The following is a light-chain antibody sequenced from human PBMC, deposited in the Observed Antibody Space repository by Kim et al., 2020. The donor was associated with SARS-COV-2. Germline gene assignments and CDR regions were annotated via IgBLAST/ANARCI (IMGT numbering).Light chain of an antibody. V-gene: IGKV3-15*01. Sequence: EIVMTQSPATLSVSPGERATLSCRASQSVGSNLAWYQKRPGQAPRLLIYGASTRATGVPARFSGSGSGTEFTLTISSPQSEDFAVYYCQQYNRWPPYIFGQGTKLEI. CDR2: GAS. CDR3: QQYNRWPPYI. CDR1: QSVGSN. J-gene: IGKJ2*01.